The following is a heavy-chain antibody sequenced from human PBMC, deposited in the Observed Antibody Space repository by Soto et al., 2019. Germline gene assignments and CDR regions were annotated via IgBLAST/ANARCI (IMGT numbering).Heavy chain of an antibody. CDR1: GYTFTSYG. CDR2: ISAYNGNT. V-gene: IGHV1-18*01. J-gene: IGHJ5*02. CDR3: ARRPVREQLVRGWFDP. Sequence: QVQLVQSGAEVKKPGASVKVSCKASGYTFTSYGISWVRQAPGQGLEWMGWISAYNGNTNYAQELQGRVTMTTDTSTSTAYRELRSLRSDDTAVYYCARRPVREQLVRGWFDPWGQGTLVTVSS. D-gene: IGHD6-13*01.